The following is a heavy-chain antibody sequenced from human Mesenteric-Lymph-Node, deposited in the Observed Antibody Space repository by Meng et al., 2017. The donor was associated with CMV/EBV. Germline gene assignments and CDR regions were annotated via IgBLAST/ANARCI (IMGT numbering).Heavy chain of an antibody. CDR3: ARGGSSDYYYSAGLLFDS. V-gene: IGHV1-2*02. J-gene: IGHJ4*02. CDR1: GYTVTGYY. CDR2: INPNSGGT. D-gene: IGHD3-22*01. Sequence: ASVKVSCKASGYTVTGYYIHWVRQAPGQGLEWMGWINPNSGGTNYAQKFQGRVTMTRDTSISTAHMELKRLRSDDTAVYYCARGGSSDYYYSAGLLFDSWGQGTLVTVSS.